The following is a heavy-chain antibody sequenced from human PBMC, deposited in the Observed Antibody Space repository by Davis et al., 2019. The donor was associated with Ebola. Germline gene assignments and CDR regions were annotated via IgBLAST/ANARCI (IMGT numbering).Heavy chain of an antibody. J-gene: IGHJ4*02. Sequence: AASVTVSCKASRYTFTSYGISWLRQAPGHGLEWMGWISAYNGYTNYAQKVQGRVTMTTDTSTSTAYMELRGLRSDNTAVYYCAKDAVVVVAATRFDYWGQGTLVTVSS. D-gene: IGHD2-15*01. CDR1: RYTFTSYG. CDR3: AKDAVVVVAATRFDY. CDR2: ISAYNGYT. V-gene: IGHV1-18*04.